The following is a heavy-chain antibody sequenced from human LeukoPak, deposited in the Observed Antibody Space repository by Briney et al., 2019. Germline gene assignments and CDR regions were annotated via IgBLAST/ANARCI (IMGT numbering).Heavy chain of an antibody. D-gene: IGHD6-13*01. CDR1: GFTFSSYA. CDR2: ISGSGGST. J-gene: IGHJ4*02. CDR3: AKGGGQQLVFFDY. Sequence: GGSLRLSCAASGFTFSSYAMSWVRRAPGKGLEWVSAISGSGGSTYYADSVKGRFTISRDNSKNTLYLQMNSLRAEDTAVYYCAKGGGQQLVFFDYWGQGTLVTVSS. V-gene: IGHV3-23*01.